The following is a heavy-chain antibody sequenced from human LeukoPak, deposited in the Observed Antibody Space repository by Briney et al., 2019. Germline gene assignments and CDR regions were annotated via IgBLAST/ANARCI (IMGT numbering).Heavy chain of an antibody. CDR3: ARGQVRVYYYYMDV. D-gene: IGHD3-9*01. J-gene: IGHJ6*03. V-gene: IGHV1-69*05. Sequence: ASVKVSCKASGGTFSSYAISWVRQAPGQGLEWMGGIIPIFGTANYAQKFQGRVTITTDESTSTAYMELSSLRSEDTAVYYCARGQVRVYYYYMDVWGKGTTVTVSS. CDR1: GGTFSSYA. CDR2: IIPIFGTA.